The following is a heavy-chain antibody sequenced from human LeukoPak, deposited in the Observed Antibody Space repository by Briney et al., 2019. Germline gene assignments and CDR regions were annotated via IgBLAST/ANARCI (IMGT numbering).Heavy chain of an antibody. CDR1: GYTFTSYG. CDR2: ISAYNGNT. Sequence: ASVKVSCKVFGYTFTSYGISWVRQAPGQGLEWMGWISAYNGNTNYAQKLQGRVTMTTDTSTSTAYMELRSLRSDDTAIYFCARDGVAGGYFDYWGQGTLVTVSS. V-gene: IGHV1-18*01. D-gene: IGHD1-14*01. J-gene: IGHJ4*02. CDR3: ARDGVAGGYFDY.